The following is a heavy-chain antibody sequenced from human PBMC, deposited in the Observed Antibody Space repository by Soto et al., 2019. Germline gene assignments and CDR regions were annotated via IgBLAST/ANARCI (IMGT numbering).Heavy chain of an antibody. D-gene: IGHD6-13*01. CDR3: ASRGKSSSWYRSLYYFDY. CDR2: MIPIFGTA. J-gene: IGHJ4*02. CDR1: GGTYRSYA. Sequence: QVQLVQSGAEVKKPGSSVKVSCKASGGTYRSYAISWVRQAPGQGIEWLGGMIPIFGTANYAQKCQGILTITAYKTPGTAHMELSSLRSEDTAAYYCASRGKSSSWYRSLYYFDYWGQGTMVTVSS. V-gene: IGHV1-69*06.